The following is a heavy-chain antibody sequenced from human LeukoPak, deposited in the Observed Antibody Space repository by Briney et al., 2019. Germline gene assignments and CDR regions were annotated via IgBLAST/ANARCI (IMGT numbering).Heavy chain of an antibody. Sequence: GRSLRLSCAASGFTFTSYTMYWVRQAPGKGTECFSIIGNNGGAIHYADSVSGPFTISRDNSKNTLYLQMTNLRVDDTALYYCAIDPNWETHNWGQEVLVTVSS. V-gene: IGHV3-23*01. D-gene: IGHD7-27*01. CDR3: AIDPNWETHN. CDR1: GFTFTSYT. J-gene: IGHJ4*02. CDR2: IGNNGGAI.